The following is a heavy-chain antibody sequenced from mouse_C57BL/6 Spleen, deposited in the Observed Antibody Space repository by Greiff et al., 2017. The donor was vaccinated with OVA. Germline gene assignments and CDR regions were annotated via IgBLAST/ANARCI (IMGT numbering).Heavy chain of an antibody. Sequence: VQLQQPGAELVKPGASVKLSCKASGYTFTSYWMQWVKQRPGQGLEWIGEIDPSDSYTNYNQKFKGKATLTVDTSSSTAYMQLSSLTSEDSAVYYCARPPYDYWGQGTLVTVSA. D-gene: IGHD2-3*01. J-gene: IGHJ3*01. CDR3: ARPPYDY. CDR1: GYTFTSYW. V-gene: IGHV1-50*01. CDR2: IDPSDSYT.